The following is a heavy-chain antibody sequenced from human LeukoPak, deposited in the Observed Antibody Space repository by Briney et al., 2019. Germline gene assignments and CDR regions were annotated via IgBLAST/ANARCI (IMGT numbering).Heavy chain of an antibody. J-gene: IGHJ6*02. CDR2: INAGNGNT. CDR3: AREPLGGYGMDV. CDR1: GYTFTSYA. Sequence: ASVKVSCKASGYTFTSYAMHWVRQAPGQRLEWMGWINAGNGNTKYSQKFQGRVTITRDTSASTAYMELSSLRSEDTAVYYCAREPLGGYGMDVWGQGTTVTVSS. V-gene: IGHV1-3*01. D-gene: IGHD3-16*01.